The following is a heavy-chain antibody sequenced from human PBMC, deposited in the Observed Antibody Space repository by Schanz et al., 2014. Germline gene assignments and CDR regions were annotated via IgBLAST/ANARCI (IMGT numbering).Heavy chain of an antibody. Sequence: VQLVASGGGLVQPGGSLRLSCAASGFAVDNYYMSCVRQAPGRGLEWVSYIGNGGVTIYYADSVKGRFTMSRDNAKNSLFLQMNSLRAEDTAVYYCARKMKLGVYGGKGHDSLDIWGQGTLVTVSS. CDR1: GFAVDNYY. D-gene: IGHD4-17*01. J-gene: IGHJ4*02. CDR2: IGNGGVTI. CDR3: ARKMKLGVYGGKGHDSLDI. V-gene: IGHV3-11*04.